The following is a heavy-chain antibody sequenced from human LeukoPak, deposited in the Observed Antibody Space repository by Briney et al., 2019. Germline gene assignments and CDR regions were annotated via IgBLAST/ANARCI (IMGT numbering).Heavy chain of an antibody. J-gene: IGHJ6*03. CDR3: ARVRFLSYYYMDV. CDR1: GFTFSSYW. CDR2: IKQDGSEK. V-gene: IGHV3-7*01. D-gene: IGHD3-3*01. Sequence: RGSLRLSCAASGFTFSSYWMSWVRQAPGKGLEWVANIKQDGSEKYYVDSVKGRFTISRDNAKNSLYLQMNSLRAEDTAVYYCARVRFLSYYYMDVWGKGTTVTVSS.